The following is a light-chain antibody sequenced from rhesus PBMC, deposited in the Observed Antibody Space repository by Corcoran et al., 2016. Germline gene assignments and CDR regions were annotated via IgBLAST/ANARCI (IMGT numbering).Light chain of an antibody. CDR1: QGITNA. Sequence: DIQMTQSPSSLSASVGDRVTITCRASQGITNALAWYQQKPGETPKLLIYEASSLQSGIPSRFSGSGSGTDCTLTISSLQPEDFATYYCQHYYSTPRTFGQGTKVEIK. CDR2: EAS. CDR3: QHYYSTPRT. V-gene: IGKV1-33*02. J-gene: IGKJ1*01.